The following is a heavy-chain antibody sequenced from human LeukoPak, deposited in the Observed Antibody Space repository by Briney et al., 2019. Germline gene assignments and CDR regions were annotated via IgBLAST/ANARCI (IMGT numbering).Heavy chain of an antibody. CDR2: INHSGST. J-gene: IGHJ5*02. CDR3: ASLDSSGYHQLPFDP. Sequence: SETLSLTCAVYGGSFSGYYWSWIRQPPGKGLEWIGEINHSGSTNYNPSLKSRVTISVDTSKNQFSLKLSSVTAADTAVYYCASLDSSGYHQLPFDPWGQGTLVTVSS. V-gene: IGHV4-34*01. CDR1: GGSFSGYY. D-gene: IGHD3-22*01.